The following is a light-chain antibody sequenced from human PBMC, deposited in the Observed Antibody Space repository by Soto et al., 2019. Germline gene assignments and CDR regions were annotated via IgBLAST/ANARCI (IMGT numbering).Light chain of an antibody. CDR3: CSYAGSHFL. Sequence: QSALTQPRSVSGSPGQSVTISCTGTSSDVGGYNYGSWYQQHPGKAPKLMIYDVSQRPSGVPDRFSGSKSGNTASLTISGLQAEDEADYYCCSYAGSHFLFGGGTKLTVL. CDR1: SSDVGGYNY. V-gene: IGLV2-11*01. J-gene: IGLJ2*01. CDR2: DVS.